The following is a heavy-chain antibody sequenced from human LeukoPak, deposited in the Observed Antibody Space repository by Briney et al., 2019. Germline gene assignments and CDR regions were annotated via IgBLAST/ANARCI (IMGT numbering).Heavy chain of an antibody. V-gene: IGHV4-59*01. Sequence: PSETLSLTCTVSGGSISSYYWSWVRQPPGKGLEWVGYIYYSGSTNYNPSLKSRVTISVDTSKNQFSLKLSSVTAADTAVYYCARRRMTTVSNYFDYWGQGTLVTGSS. D-gene: IGHD4-17*01. CDR2: IYYSGST. CDR1: GGSISSYY. J-gene: IGHJ4*02. CDR3: ARRRMTTVSNYFDY.